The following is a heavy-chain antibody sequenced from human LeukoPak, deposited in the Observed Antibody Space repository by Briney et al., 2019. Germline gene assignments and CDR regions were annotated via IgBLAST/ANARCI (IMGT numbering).Heavy chain of an antibody. Sequence: PSETLSLTCTVSGGSITSSPYYWGWIRQPPGKGLEWIGSIYYSGSTHYNPSLKSRVTISADTSETHFSLHLRSVTAADTAVYYCARQPQRVGATTWDFWFDPWGQGTLVTVSS. V-gene: IGHV4-39*07. CDR3: ARQPQRVGATTWDFWFDP. CDR2: IYYSGST. J-gene: IGHJ5*02. CDR1: GGSITSSPYY. D-gene: IGHD1-26*01.